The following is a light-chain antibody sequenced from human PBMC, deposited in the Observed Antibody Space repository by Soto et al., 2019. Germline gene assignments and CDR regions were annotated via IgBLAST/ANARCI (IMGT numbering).Light chain of an antibody. Sequence: QSVLTQPASVSGSPGQSITISCIGTSSDVGGYNYVSWYQQHPGKAPKFMIYEVNNRPSGVSNRFSGSKSGNTASLTISGLQAEDEGDYYCTSYTSSSTWVFGGGTK. J-gene: IGLJ3*02. V-gene: IGLV2-14*01. CDR1: SSDVGGYNY. CDR2: EVN. CDR3: TSYTSSSTWV.